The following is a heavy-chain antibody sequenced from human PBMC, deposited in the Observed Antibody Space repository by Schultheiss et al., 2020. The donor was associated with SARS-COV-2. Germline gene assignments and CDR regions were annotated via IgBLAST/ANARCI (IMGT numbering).Heavy chain of an antibody. CDR1: GFTFSSYW. D-gene: IGHD3-10*01. CDR2: IWYDGSNK. Sequence: GGSLRLSCAASGFTFSSYWMHWVRQAPGKGLEWVAVIWYDGSNKYYADSVKGRFTISRDNAKNSLYLQMNSLRAEDTAVYYCARVESYYGSGMGLPHWGQGTLVTVSS. V-gene: IGHV3-33*08. J-gene: IGHJ4*02. CDR3: ARVESYYGSGMGLPH.